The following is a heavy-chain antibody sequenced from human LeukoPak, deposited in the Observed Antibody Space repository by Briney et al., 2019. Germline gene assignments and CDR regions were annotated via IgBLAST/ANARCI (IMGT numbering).Heavy chain of an antibody. V-gene: IGHV4-34*01. Sequence: SETLSLTCAVYGGSFSGYYWSWIRQPPGKGLEWIREINHSGSTNYNPSLKSRVTISVDTSKNQFSLKLSSVTAADTAVYYCARVYSSGWPAYYYYGMDVWGQGTTVTVSS. D-gene: IGHD6-19*01. CDR1: GGSFSGYY. J-gene: IGHJ6*02. CDR2: INHSGST. CDR3: ARVYSSGWPAYYYYGMDV.